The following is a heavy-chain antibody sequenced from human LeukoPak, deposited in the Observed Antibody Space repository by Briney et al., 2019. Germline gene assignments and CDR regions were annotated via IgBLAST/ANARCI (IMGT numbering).Heavy chain of an antibody. CDR1: GYTFSNFG. D-gene: IGHD4-17*01. Sequence: ASVKVSCKASGYTFSNFGISWVRQAPGQGLEWMGWINAGNGNTKYSQKFQGRVTITRDTSASTAYMELSSLRSEDTAVYYCARGSTATTSWFDPWGQGTLVTVSS. CDR3: ARGSTATTSWFDP. CDR2: INAGNGNT. V-gene: IGHV1-3*01. J-gene: IGHJ5*02.